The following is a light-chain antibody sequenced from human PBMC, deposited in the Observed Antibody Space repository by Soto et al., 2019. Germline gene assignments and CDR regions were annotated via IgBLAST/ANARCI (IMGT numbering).Light chain of an antibody. CDR2: DAS. J-gene: IGKJ1*01. Sequence: IHLSPSPSTLSPSVRDRVTITSWASQSISSWLAWYQQKPGKAPKLLIYDASSLESGVPSRFSGSGSGTEFTLTISSLQPDDFATYYCQQYNSYSTFGKGTKVDIK. CDR3: QQYNSYST. V-gene: IGKV1-5*01. CDR1: QSISSW.